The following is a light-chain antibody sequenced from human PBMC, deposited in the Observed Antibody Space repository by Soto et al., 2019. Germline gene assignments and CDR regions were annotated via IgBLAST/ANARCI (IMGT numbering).Light chain of an antibody. CDR2: DVS. J-gene: IGLJ1*01. CDR1: ISDVGGYNY. V-gene: IGLV2-14*01. Sequence: QSALTQPASVSGSPGQSINISCTGTISDVGGYNYVSWYQQHPGKAPKLMIYDVSNRPSGVSNRFSGSKSGNTASLTISGLQAEDEADYYCSSYTSSSTLYVFGTGTKLTVL. CDR3: SSYTSSSTLYV.